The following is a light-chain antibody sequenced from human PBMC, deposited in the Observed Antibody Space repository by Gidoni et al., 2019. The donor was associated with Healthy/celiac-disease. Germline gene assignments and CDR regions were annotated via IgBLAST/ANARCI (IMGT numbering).Light chain of an antibody. V-gene: IGKV3-11*01. CDR2: EAS. CDR1: QSVSRY. Sequence: EIVLTQSPATLTLSPGERATLSCRASQSVSRYLAWYQQKPGQAPRLLIYEASNRATGIPARFSGSGSGTDFTLTISSLEPEEFAVYYCQQGSNWPRTFGQGTKVEIK. CDR3: QQGSNWPRT. J-gene: IGKJ1*01.